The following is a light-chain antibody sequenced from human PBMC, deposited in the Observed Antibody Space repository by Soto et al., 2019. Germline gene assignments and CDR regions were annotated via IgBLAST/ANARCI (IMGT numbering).Light chain of an antibody. J-gene: IGLJ3*02. CDR2: EVS. CDR1: SSDIGSNNY. V-gene: IGLV2-14*01. Sequence: QSVLTQPASVSGSPGQSITISCTGTSSDIGSNNYVSWFQQRPGKAPTLIIYEVSNRPSGVSTHFSGSKSGNTASLTISGLLPEDEAEYYCSLYTTTTRLFGGGTKVTVL. CDR3: SLYTTTTRL.